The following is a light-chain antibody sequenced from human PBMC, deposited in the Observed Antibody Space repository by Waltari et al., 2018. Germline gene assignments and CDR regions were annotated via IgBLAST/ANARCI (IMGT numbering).Light chain of an antibody. CDR2: EVT. V-gene: IGLV2-23*02. Sequence: QSALTQPASVSGSPGQSITISCTGTNSDVGSYNLVSWYQQHPGKAPKVKIYEVTKRPTEVSHRFSGSKSGNTASLTISGLQAEDEGDYYCCSRGGSNTFWVFGGGTKVTVL. CDR3: CSRGGSNTFWV. J-gene: IGLJ3*02. CDR1: NSDVGSYNL.